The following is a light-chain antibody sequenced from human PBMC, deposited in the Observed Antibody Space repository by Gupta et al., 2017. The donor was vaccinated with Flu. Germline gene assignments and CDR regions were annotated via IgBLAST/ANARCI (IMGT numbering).Light chain of an antibody. Sequence: DIVMTPSPASLPLSLRGRATINCKSSQSVLYSSNNKNYIAWYQQRPGRPPKLRIYWEGTRESGVPDRFSGSGTGRDFTLTSSSLRAEDVAVYCCQQDDSTPHSFGRATKVDIK. J-gene: IGKJ3*01. V-gene: IGKV4-1*01. CDR2: WEG. CDR3: QQDDSTPHS. CDR1: QSVLYSSNNKNY.